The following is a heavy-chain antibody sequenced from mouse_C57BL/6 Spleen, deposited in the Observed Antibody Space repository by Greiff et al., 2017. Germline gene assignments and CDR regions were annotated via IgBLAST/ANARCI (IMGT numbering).Heavy chain of an antibody. J-gene: IGHJ3*01. Sequence: EVQLQQSGPELVKPGASVKISCKASGYTFTDYYMNWVKQSHGKSLEWIGDINPNNGGTSYNQKFKGKATLTVDKSSSTAYMELRSLTSEDSAVYYCSRSYYGSSFFAYGGQGTLVTVSA. D-gene: IGHD1-1*01. CDR3: SRSYYGSSFFAY. V-gene: IGHV1-26*01. CDR2: INPNNGGT. CDR1: GYTFTDYY.